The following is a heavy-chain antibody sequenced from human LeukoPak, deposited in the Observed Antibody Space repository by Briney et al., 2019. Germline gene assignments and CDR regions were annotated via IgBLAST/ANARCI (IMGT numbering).Heavy chain of an antibody. CDR2: INAGNGNT. Sequence: ASVKVSCKASGYTCTSYATHWVRQGPGQRHEWMGWINAGNGNTKYSQKFQGRVTITRDTSASTAYMEPSSLRSEDTAVYYCAREGSVVTATHYYYYYGMDVWGQGTTVTVSS. D-gene: IGHD2-21*02. J-gene: IGHJ6*02. CDR1: GYTCTSYA. CDR3: AREGSVVTATHYYYYYGMDV. V-gene: IGHV1-3*01.